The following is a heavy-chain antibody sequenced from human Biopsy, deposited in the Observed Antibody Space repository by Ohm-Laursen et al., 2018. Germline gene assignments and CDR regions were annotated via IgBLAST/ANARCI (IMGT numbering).Heavy chain of an antibody. D-gene: IGHD3-22*01. CDR1: DGSINSNDYY. Sequence: SETLSLTCTVSDGSINSNDYYWGWIRQAPGKGLEWLGSVHYSGATYYNPPLTSRATISVDTAKNQFFLKLRSVTAADTAVYYCVRGVDYYDPYHYYALDVWGQGTTVTVSS. CDR2: VHYSGAT. CDR3: VRGVDYYDPYHYYALDV. V-gene: IGHV4-39*01. J-gene: IGHJ6*02.